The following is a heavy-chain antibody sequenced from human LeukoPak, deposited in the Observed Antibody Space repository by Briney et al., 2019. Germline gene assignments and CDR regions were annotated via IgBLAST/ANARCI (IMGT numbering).Heavy chain of an antibody. V-gene: IGHV1-18*01. D-gene: IGHD3-3*01. CDR1: GGTFSSYA. CDR3: ARDGRDFWSGYYTRFDP. J-gene: IGHJ5*02. CDR2: ISAYNGNT. Sequence: ASVKVSCKASGGTFSSYAISWVRQAPGQGLEWMGWISAYNGNTNYAQKLQGRVTMTTDTSTSTAYMELRSLRSDDTAVYYCARDGRDFWSGYYTRFDPWGQGTLVTVSS.